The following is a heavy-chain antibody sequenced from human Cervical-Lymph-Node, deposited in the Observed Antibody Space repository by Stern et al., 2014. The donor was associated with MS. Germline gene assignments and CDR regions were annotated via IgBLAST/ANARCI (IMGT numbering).Heavy chain of an antibody. CDR1: GGSFSMDS. CDR2: LTPMFGTS. D-gene: IGHD6-13*01. CDR3: ARDQGGIADS. Sequence: VQLVQYRAEVQKPGSSVKVSCKASGGSFSMDSISWVRQAPGQGLEWMGGLTPMFGTSNYAQKFQGRVTTTADVSTSTAYMELTSLRSEDTAVYFCARDQGGIADSWGQGTLVSVSS. J-gene: IGHJ4*02. V-gene: IGHV1-69*01.